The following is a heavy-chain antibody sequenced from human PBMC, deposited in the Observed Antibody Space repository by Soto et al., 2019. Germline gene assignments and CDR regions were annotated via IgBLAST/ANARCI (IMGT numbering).Heavy chain of an antibody. V-gene: IGHV1-8*01. CDR1: GYTFTSYD. Sequence: QVQLVQSGAEVKKPGASVKVSCKASGYTFTSYDINWVRQATGQGLEWMGWMNPNSGNTGYAQKFQGRVTMTRNTSISKAYMELSSLRSEDTAVYYCARVFNNWNSNWFDPWGQGTLVTVSS. CDR3: ARVFNNWNSNWFDP. CDR2: MNPNSGNT. D-gene: IGHD1-7*01. J-gene: IGHJ5*02.